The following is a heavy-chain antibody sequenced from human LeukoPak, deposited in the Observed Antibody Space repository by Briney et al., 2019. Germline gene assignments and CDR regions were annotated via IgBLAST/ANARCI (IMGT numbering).Heavy chain of an antibody. V-gene: IGHV4-59*08. CDR3: ASLNTAGNYFDY. J-gene: IGHJ4*02. D-gene: IGHD6-13*01. CDR1: GGSISSYY. CDR2: IYYSGST. Sequence: SETLSLTCTVSGGSISSYYWSWIRQPPGKGLEWIGYIYYSGSTNYNPSLKSRVTISVDTSKNQFSLKLSSVTAADTAVYYCASLNTAGNYFDYWGQGTLVTVSS.